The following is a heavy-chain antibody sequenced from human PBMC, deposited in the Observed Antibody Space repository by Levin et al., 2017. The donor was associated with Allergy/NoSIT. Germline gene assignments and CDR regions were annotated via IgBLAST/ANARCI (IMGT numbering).Heavy chain of an antibody. Sequence: GESLKISCAASGFTFSSYLMHWVRQVPGKGLVWVSCINSDGSSTRYADSVKGRFTVSRDNAKNTLFLQMNSLRDEDTAVYYCALGYGYSSRNWGQGTLVTVSS. CDR1: GFTFSSYL. CDR2: INSDGSST. J-gene: IGHJ1*01. CDR3: ALGYGYSSRN. D-gene: IGHD6-13*01. V-gene: IGHV3-74*01.